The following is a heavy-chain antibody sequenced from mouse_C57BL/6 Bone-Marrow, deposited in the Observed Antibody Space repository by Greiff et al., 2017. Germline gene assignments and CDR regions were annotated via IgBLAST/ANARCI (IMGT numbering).Heavy chain of an antibody. CDR2: ISDGGSYT. Sequence: DVKLVESGGGLVKPGGSLKLSCAASGFTFSSYAMSWVRQTPEKRLEWVATISDGGSYTYYPDNVKGRFTISRDNAKNNLYLQMSHLKSEDTAMYYCARVYYDYDRYFEVWGTGTTVTVSS. V-gene: IGHV5-4*03. CDR1: GFTFSSYA. D-gene: IGHD2-4*01. CDR3: ARVYYDYDRYFEV. J-gene: IGHJ1*03.